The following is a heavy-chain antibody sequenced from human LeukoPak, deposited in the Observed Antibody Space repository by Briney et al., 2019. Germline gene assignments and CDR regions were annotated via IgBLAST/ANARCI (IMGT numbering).Heavy chain of an antibody. CDR3: TRAAPYGTSWYGKNDY. CDR1: GFTLSSYP. D-gene: IGHD6-13*01. CDR2: FVRGST. V-gene: IGHV3-23*01. J-gene: IGHJ4*02. Sequence: GGSLRLSCTASGFTLSSYPMNWVRQAPGKGLEWVSTFVRGSTYYADTVQGRFTISRDSSKNTLYLQMNSLRADDTALYFCTRAAPYGTSWYGKNDYWGQGTLVAVSS.